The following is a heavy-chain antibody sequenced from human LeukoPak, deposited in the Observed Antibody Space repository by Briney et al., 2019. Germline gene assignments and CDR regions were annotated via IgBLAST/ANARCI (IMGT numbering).Heavy chain of an antibody. D-gene: IGHD2-2*01. V-gene: IGHV1-46*01. CDR1: GYTFTSYG. CDR3: ARDVVVPAASFDP. CDR2: INPSGGST. Sequence: ASVKVSCKASGYTFTSYGISWVRQAPGQGLEWMGIINPSGGSTSYAQKFQGRVTMTRDTSTSTVYMELSSLRSEDTAVYYCARDVVVPAASFDPWGQGTLVTVSS. J-gene: IGHJ5*02.